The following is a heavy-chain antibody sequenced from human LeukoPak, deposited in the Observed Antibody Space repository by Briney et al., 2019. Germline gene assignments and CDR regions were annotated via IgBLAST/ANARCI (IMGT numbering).Heavy chain of an antibody. D-gene: IGHD5-12*01. CDR3: AKEYYSGYDYQYFQH. J-gene: IGHJ1*01. V-gene: IGHV3-30*18. Sequence: PGRSLRLSCAASGFTFSSYGMHWVRQAPGKGLEWVAVISYDGSNKYYADSVKGRFTIPRDNSKNTLYLQMNSLRAEDTAVYYCAKEYYSGYDYQYFQHWGQGTLVTVSS. CDR1: GFTFSSYG. CDR2: ISYDGSNK.